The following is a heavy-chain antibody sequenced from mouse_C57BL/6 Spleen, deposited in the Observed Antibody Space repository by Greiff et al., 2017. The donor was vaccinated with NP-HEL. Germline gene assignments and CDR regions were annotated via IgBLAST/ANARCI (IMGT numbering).Heavy chain of an antibody. CDR1: GYSFTGYY. V-gene: IGHV1-42*01. CDR2: INPSTGGT. D-gene: IGHD1-1*01. J-gene: IGHJ4*01. Sequence: VQLQQSGPELVKPGASVKISCKASGYSFTGYYMNWVKQSPEKSLEWIGEINPSTGGTTYNQKFKAKATLTVDKSSSTAYMQLKSLTSEDSAVYYCALYYSGSSYSYAMDYWGQGTSVTVSS. CDR3: ALYYSGSSYSYAMDY.